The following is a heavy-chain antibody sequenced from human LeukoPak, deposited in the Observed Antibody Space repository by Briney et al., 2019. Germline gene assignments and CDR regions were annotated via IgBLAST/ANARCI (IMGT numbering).Heavy chain of an antibody. J-gene: IGHJ5*02. V-gene: IGHV4-28*03. CDR1: GYSISSSNW. CDR2: IYYSGST. Sequence: SETLSLTCAVSGYSISSSNWWGWIRQPPGKGLEWIGYIYYSGSTYYNPSLKSRVTISVDTSKNQFSLKLSSVTAADTAVYYCARDDCSGGSCYGGFSWFDPWGQGTLVTVSS. D-gene: IGHD2-15*01. CDR3: ARDDCSGGSCYGGFSWFDP.